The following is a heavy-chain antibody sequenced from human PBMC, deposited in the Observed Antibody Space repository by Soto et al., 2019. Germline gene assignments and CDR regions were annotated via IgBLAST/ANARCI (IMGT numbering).Heavy chain of an antibody. D-gene: IGHD3-10*01. Sequence: SETLSLTCAVYGGSFSGYYWSWIRQPPGKGLEWIGEINHSGSTNYNPSLKRRVTISVDTSKNQFSLKLSSVTAADTAVYYCARGRGKLNYYGYGYYYYYMDVWGKGTTVTVSS. CDR3: ARGRGKLNYYGYGYYYYYMDV. J-gene: IGHJ6*03. CDR1: GGSFSGYY. CDR2: INHSGST. V-gene: IGHV4-34*01.